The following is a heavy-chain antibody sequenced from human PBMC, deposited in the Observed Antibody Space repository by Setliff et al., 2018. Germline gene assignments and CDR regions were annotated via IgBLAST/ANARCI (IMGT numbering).Heavy chain of an antibody. J-gene: IGHJ4*01. CDR2: IYPGDSET. V-gene: IGHV5-51*01. D-gene: IGHD6-19*01. CDR1: GYTFARHW. Sequence: GESLKISCQGSGYTFARHWIAWVRQVPGKGLEWMAIIYPGDSETRYNPSFQGQVTISADKSINTAYLQWSSLKASDTAIYFCVGRTGFTVAGFDYWGRGTLVTVSS. CDR3: VGRTGFTVAGFDY.